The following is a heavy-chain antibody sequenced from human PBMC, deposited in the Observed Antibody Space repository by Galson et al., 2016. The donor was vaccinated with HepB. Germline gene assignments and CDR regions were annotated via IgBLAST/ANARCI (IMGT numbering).Heavy chain of an antibody. CDR2: ISGSRGNT. V-gene: IGHV3-23*01. CDR3: AKVGWREYDGY. J-gene: IGHJ4*02. Sequence: SLRLSCAASGSTFSMYGMSWVRQAPGKGLEWVSSISGSRGNTYYADFVKGRFTISRDNSKNTVYLQMSSLRVDDTAVYYCAKVGWREYDGYWGQGTLVTVSS. D-gene: IGHD3-10*01. CDR1: GSTFSMYG.